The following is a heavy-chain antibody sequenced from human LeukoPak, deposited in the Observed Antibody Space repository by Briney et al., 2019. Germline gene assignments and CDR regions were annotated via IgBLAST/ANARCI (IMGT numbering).Heavy chain of an antibody. D-gene: IGHD3-16*01. CDR3: ARDRFAYDYVWGTHYNWFDP. CDR2: INPNSGGT. CDR1: GYTFTGYY. J-gene: IGHJ5*02. Sequence: ASVKVSCKASGYTFTGYYMHWVRQAPGQGLEWMGWINPNSGGTNYAQKFQGRVTMTRDTSISTAYMELSRLRPDDTAVYYCARDRFAYDYVWGTHYNWFDPWGQGTLVTVSS. V-gene: IGHV1-2*02.